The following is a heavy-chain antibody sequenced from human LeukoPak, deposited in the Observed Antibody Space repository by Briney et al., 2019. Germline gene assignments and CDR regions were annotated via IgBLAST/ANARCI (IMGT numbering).Heavy chain of an antibody. V-gene: IGHV3-43*02. CDR2: ISGDGTTT. J-gene: IGHJ4*02. D-gene: IGHD3-3*01. CDR3: AKDMGPLGTIWLDY. CDR1: GFTFDGYA. Sequence: GGSLRLSCAASGFTFDGYAMHWVRQAPGKSLEWVSLISGDGTTTYYADSVEGRFTISRDNSKSSLYLQVNSLRTEDTALYYCAKDMGPLGTIWLDYWGQGTLVTVSS.